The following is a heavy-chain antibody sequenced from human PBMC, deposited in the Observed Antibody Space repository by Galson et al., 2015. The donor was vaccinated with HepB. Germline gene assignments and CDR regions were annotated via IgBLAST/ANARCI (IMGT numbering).Heavy chain of an antibody. CDR3: AKGRTMGATSAFDF. CDR1: GFTFSNYA. D-gene: IGHD1-26*01. J-gene: IGHJ3*01. V-gene: IGHV3-23*01. CDR2: INGSADTT. Sequence: SLRLSCAASGFTFSNYAMSWVRQAPGKGLEWVSGINGSADTTYYADSVKGRFTISRDKSKNTLYLQMNSPRGEDTAIYYCAKGRTMGATSAFDFWGQGTLVTVSS.